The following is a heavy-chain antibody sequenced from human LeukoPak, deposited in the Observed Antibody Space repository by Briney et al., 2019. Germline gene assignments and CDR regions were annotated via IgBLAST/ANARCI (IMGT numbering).Heavy chain of an antibody. Sequence: GGSLRLSCAASGFTFSIYWVHWVRQAPGKGLEWFTAIASGGVTYYTDSVRGRFIISRDNSKNTLYLQMNSLRAEDTAIYYCAREIPIFGVAITFDYWGQGSLVTVSS. J-gene: IGHJ4*02. CDR3: AREIPIFGVAITFDY. CDR1: GFTFSIYW. CDR2: IASGGVT. D-gene: IGHD3-3*01. V-gene: IGHV3-23*01.